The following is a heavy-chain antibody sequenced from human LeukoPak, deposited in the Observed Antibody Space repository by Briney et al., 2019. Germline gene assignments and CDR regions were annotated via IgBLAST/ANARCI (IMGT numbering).Heavy chain of an antibody. CDR2: IYYSGTT. CDR1: GGSLSSHY. Sequence: SETLSLTCTVSGGSLSSHYWSWIRQPPGKGLEWIGYIYYSGTTNYNPSLKSRVTISVDRSKNQFSLKLSSVTAADTAVYYCARNRITMVRGVMNWFDPWGQGTLVTVSS. D-gene: IGHD3-10*01. CDR3: ARNRITMVRGVMNWFDP. J-gene: IGHJ5*02. V-gene: IGHV4-59*11.